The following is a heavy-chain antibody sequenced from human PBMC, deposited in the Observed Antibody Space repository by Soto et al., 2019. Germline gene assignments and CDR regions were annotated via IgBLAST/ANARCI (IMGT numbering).Heavy chain of an antibody. CDR2: MNPNSGNT. D-gene: IGHD6-6*01. J-gene: IGHJ6*02. V-gene: IGHV1-8*01. CDR1: GYTFTSYD. CDR3: ARSPHIAARHYYYYGMDV. Sequence: QVQLVQSGAEVKKPGASVKVSCKASGYTFTSYDINWVRQATGQGLEWMGWMNPNSGNTGYAQKFQGRVTMTRNTSISTAYMELSSLRSEDTAVYYCARSPHIAARHYYYYGMDVWGQGTTVTVSS.